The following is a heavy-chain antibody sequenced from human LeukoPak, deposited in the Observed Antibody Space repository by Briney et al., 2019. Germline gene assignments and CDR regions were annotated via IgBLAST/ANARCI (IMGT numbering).Heavy chain of an antibody. Sequence: SETLSLTCAVYGGSFRGYYWSWIRQPPGKGLEGIGEINHSGSTNYNPSLKSRVTISVDTSKNQFSLKLSSVTAADTAVYYCARMYNWNYLLDPWGQGTLVTVSS. CDR1: GGSFRGYY. CDR2: INHSGST. D-gene: IGHD1-7*01. V-gene: IGHV4-34*01. J-gene: IGHJ5*02. CDR3: ARMYNWNYLLDP.